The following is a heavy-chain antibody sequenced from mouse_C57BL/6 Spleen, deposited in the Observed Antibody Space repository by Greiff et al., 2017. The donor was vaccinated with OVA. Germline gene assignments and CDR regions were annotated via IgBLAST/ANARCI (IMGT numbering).Heavy chain of an antibody. D-gene: IGHD2-1*01. CDR1: GYTFTNYW. J-gene: IGHJ4*01. CDR2: IYPGGGYT. Sequence: QVQLQQSGAELVRPGTSVKMSCKASGYTFTNYWIGWAKQRPGHGLEWIGDIYPGGGYTNYNEKFKGKATLTADKSSSTAYMQFSSLTSEDSAIYYCARMDYGTIYYAMDYWGQGTSVTVSS. CDR3: ARMDYGTIYYAMDY. V-gene: IGHV1-63*01.